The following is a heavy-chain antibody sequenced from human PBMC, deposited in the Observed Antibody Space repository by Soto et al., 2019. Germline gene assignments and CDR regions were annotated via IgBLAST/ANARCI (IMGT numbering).Heavy chain of an antibody. J-gene: IGHJ4*02. V-gene: IGHV3-33*08. CDR2: FWTDGTTK. D-gene: IGHD5-12*01. CDR1: GFAVSSSV. Sequence: QVQLVESGGGVAQPGGSLRLSCDTSGFAVSSSVMHWVRQAPGKGLEWVAVFWTDGTTKYYADSVKGRFTISRDYSKHPLYLEMNSLRPEDTALSYCAKVKRPPPPYSAYEPFDSWGQGTLVSVST. CDR3: AKVKRPPPPYSAYEPFDS.